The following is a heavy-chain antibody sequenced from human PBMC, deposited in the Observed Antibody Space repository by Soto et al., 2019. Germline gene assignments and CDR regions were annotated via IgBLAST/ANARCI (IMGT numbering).Heavy chain of an antibody. V-gene: IGHV3-7*03. CDR2: IKQDG. D-gene: IGHD3-22*01. CDR1: GFTFSNYW. J-gene: IGHJ3*02. Sequence: EVQLVESGGGVVQPGGSLRLSCAASGFTFSNYWMSWVRQAPGKGLEWVANIKQDGYVDSVKGRFTISRDNAKNSLFLQMNSLRAEDTAVYYCARGARADYYDSSGYYRYSFDIWGQGTMVTVSS. CDR3: ARGARADYYDSSGYYRYSFDI.